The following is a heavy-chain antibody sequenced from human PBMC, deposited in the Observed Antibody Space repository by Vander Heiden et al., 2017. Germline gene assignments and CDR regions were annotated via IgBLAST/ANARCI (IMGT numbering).Heavy chain of an antibody. Sequence: QVQLVQSGAEVKKPGSSVKVSCKASGGTFSSYAISWVRQAPGQGLEWMGWIIPIFGTANYAQKFQGRVTITADESTSTAYMELSSLRSEDTAVYYCAREDCSSTSFYTFSGWFDPWCQVTLVTVSS. CDR1: GGTFSSYA. CDR3: AREDCSSTSFYTFSGWFDP. CDR2: IIPIFGTA. V-gene: IGHV1-69*01. J-gene: IGHJ5*02. D-gene: IGHD2-2*02.